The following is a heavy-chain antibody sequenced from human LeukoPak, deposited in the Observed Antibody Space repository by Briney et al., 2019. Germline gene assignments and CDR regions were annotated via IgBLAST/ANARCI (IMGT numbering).Heavy chain of an antibody. CDR1: GGSINSYY. J-gene: IGHJ5*02. D-gene: IGHD3-10*01. Sequence: SETLSLTCTVSGGSINSYYWSWIRQPPGRGLECIGYIHYTGSTNYNPSLKSRVTISVDTSKSQFSLKLSSVTAADTAIYYCARGGYYGSGNDFRFDPWGQGTLVTVSS. CDR3: ARGGYYGSGNDFRFDP. CDR2: IHYTGST. V-gene: IGHV4-59*01.